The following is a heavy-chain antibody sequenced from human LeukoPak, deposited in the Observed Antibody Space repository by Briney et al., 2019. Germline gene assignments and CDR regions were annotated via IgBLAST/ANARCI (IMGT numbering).Heavy chain of an antibody. V-gene: IGHV3-30*02. CDR2: IRSDGSNK. J-gene: IGHJ6*03. Sequence: GGSLRLSCAASGFTFSTYSMNWVRQAPGKGLEWMAFIRSDGSNKYYADSVKGRFTISRDNSKNTLYLQMNSLRAEDTAVYYCARAYYDFWSGYFPDYMDVWGKGTTVTVSS. CDR3: ARAYYDFWSGYFPDYMDV. CDR1: GFTFSTYS. D-gene: IGHD3-3*01.